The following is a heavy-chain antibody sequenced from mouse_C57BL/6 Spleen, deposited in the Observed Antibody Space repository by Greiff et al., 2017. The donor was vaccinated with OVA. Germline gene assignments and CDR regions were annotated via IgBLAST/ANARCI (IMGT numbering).Heavy chain of an antibody. J-gene: IGHJ1*03. CDR2: INYDGSST. D-gene: IGHD1-1*01. CDR3: ARYGSSHYWYFDV. CDR1: GFTFSDYY. Sequence: EVMLVESEGGLVQPGSSMKLSCTASGFTFSDYYMAWVRQVPEKGLEWVANINYDGSSTYYLDSLKSRFIISRDNAKNILYLQMSSLKSEDTATYYCARYGSSHYWYFDVWGTGTTVTVSS. V-gene: IGHV5-16*01.